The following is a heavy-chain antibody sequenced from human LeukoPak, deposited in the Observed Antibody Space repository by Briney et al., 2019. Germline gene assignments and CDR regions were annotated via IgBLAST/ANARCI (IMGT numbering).Heavy chain of an antibody. J-gene: IGHJ4*02. D-gene: IGHD2-2*01. Sequence: GGSLRLSCAASGFTFSRYSMSWVRQAPGKGLEWVSAINGSGGSTYYADSVKGRFTISRDNSKNTLYLQMNSLRAEDTAVYYCAKSIVVRAANFDYWGQGTLVTVSS. CDR2: INGSGGST. CDR1: GFTFSRYS. CDR3: AKSIVVRAANFDY. V-gene: IGHV3-23*01.